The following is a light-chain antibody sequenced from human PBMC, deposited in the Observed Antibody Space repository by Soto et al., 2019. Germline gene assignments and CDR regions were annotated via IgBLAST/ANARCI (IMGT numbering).Light chain of an antibody. CDR2: AAS. J-gene: IGKJ4*01. V-gene: IGKV1-12*01. CDR3: QQGNSFPLT. Sequence: DIQMTQSPSSVSASVGERVTITCRASQGISSWLAWFQQKPGEAPRLLIYAASSLHSGVPSRFSGSRSGTDFTLTISSLQPEEVATYYCQQGNSFPLTFGGGTKVEIK. CDR1: QGISSW.